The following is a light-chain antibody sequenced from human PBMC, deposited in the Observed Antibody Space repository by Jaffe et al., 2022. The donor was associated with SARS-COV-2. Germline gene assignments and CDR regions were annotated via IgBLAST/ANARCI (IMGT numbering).Light chain of an antibody. Sequence: DIQMTQSPSSLSASVGDRVTITCRASQDISNSLNWYQQKPGKAPKLLIYGASSLKSGVPSRFSGSGSGTDFTVTISSLQPEDFATYYCQQSYSIPLTFGQGTKLEIK. J-gene: IGKJ2*01. CDR2: GAS. CDR3: QQSYSIPLT. V-gene: IGKV1-39*01. CDR1: QDISNS.